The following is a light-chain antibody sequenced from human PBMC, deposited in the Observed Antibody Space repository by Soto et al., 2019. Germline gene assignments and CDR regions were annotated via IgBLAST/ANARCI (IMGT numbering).Light chain of an antibody. CDR1: SGHSSYA. CDR2: LSSDGSH. CDR3: QTWDTGARVV. V-gene: IGLV4-69*01. J-gene: IGLJ2*01. Sequence: QSVLTQSPSASASLGASVKLTCTLSSGHSSYAIAWHQQQPEKGPRYLMKLSSDGSHSKGDGIPDSFSGSSSGAERYLTISSLQSEDEADYYCQTWDTGARVVFGGGTKLTVL.